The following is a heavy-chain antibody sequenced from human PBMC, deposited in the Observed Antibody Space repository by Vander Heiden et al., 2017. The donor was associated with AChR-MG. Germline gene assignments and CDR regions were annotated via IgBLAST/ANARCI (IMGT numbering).Heavy chain of an antibody. CDR2: ISYDGSNK. Sequence: VQLVESGGGVVQPGRSLRLSCAAAGFTFSSYGMHWVRQAPGKGLEWVAVISYDGSNKYYADSVKGRFTISRDNSKKTLYLQMNSLRAEDTAVYYCAKDFLSGSFPTYYFDYWGQGTLVTVSS. CDR1: GFTFSSYG. J-gene: IGHJ4*02. CDR3: AKDFLSGSFPTYYFDY. D-gene: IGHD1-26*01. V-gene: IGHV3-30*18.